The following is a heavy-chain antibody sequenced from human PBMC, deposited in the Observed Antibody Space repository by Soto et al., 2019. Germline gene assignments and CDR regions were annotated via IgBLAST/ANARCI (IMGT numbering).Heavy chain of an antibody. CDR2: ISGSGGST. Sequence: PGGSLRLSCAASGFTFSSYAMSWVRQAPGKGLEWVSAISGSGGSTYYADSVKGRFTISRDNSKNTLYLQMNSLRAEDTAVYYCANSSAGSGSPMRAYYMDVWGKGTTVTVSS. D-gene: IGHD3-10*01. CDR3: ANSSAGSGSPMRAYYMDV. J-gene: IGHJ6*03. CDR1: GFTFSSYA. V-gene: IGHV3-23*01.